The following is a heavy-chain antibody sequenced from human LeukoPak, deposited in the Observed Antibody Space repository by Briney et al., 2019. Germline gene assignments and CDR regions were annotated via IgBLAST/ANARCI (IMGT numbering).Heavy chain of an antibody. CDR1: GGSISSSSYY. CDR3: ARQNSSSWYNY. J-gene: IGHJ4*02. D-gene: IGHD6-13*01. CDR2: IYYSGST. Sequence: SETLSLTCTVSGGSISSSSYYWGWIRQPPGKGPEWIGSIYYSGSTYYNPSLKSRVTISVDTSKNQFSLKLSSVTAADTAVYYCARQNSSSWYNYWGQGTLVTVSS. V-gene: IGHV4-39*01.